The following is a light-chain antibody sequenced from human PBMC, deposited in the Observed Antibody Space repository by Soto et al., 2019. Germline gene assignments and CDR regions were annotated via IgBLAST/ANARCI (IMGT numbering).Light chain of an antibody. CDR1: QSLLHSNGYNY. CDR3: QQYNTFLT. CDR2: LAS. J-gene: IGKJ4*01. V-gene: IGKV2-28*01. Sequence: DIVMTQSPLSLPVTPGEPASISCRSSQSLLHSNGYNYLDWYLQKPGQSPQLLIYLASNRASGVPSRFSGSGSGTEFTLTISSLQPDDSATYYCQQYNTFLTFGGGTKVEIK.